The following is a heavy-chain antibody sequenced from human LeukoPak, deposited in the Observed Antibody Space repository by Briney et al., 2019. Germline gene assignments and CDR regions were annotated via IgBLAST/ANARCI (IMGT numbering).Heavy chain of an antibody. J-gene: IGHJ4*02. CDR2: INSDGSST. CDR1: GFTFSSYW. D-gene: IGHD3-10*01. CDR3: ARDTSLFSGRSDLDY. Sequence: GGSLRLSCAASGFTFSSYWMHWVRQAPGKGLVWVSRINSDGSSTSYADSVKGRFTISRDNAKNTLYLQMNSLRAEDTAVYYCARDTSLFSGRSDLDYWGQGTLVTVSS. V-gene: IGHV3-74*01.